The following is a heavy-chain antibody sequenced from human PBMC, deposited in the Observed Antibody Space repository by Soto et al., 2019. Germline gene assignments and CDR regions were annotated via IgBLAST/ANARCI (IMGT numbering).Heavy chain of an antibody. Sequence: QVQLVESGGGVVQPGRSLRLTCAASGFIFSGSGMHWVRQAPGKGLEWVALVSNDGIRKYYGDSVKGRFTISRDNAENTLYLQMNSLRAEDTALYYSARWVGGSMYDNSGKYDSWGQGTLVTVSS. CDR1: GFIFSGSG. CDR2: VSNDGIRK. CDR3: ARWVGGSMYDNSGKYDS. V-gene: IGHV3-30*03. D-gene: IGHD3-22*01. J-gene: IGHJ5*01.